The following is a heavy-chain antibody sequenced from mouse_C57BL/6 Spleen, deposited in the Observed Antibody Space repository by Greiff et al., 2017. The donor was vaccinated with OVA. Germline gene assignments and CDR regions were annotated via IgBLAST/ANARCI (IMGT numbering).Heavy chain of an antibody. CDR1: GYTFTDYE. CDR3: TRDYAGSYYLDY. J-gene: IGHJ2*01. Sequence: VQLQQSGAELVRPGASVTLSCKASGYTFTDYEMHWVKQTPVHGLEWIGAIDPETGGTAYNQKFKGKAILTADKSSSTAYMELRSLTSEDSAVYYCTRDYAGSYYLDYWGQGTTLTVSS. V-gene: IGHV1-15*01. CDR2: IDPETGGT. D-gene: IGHD2-4*01.